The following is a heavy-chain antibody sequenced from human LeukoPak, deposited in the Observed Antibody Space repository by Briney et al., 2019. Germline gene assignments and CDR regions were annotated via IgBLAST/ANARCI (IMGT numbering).Heavy chain of an antibody. CDR3: ARDALRYFDWLYY. CDR1: GGTFSSYA. J-gene: IGHJ4*02. CDR2: IIPIFGTA. D-gene: IGHD3-9*01. V-gene: IGHV1-69*06. Sequence: SVKVSCKASGGTFSSYAISWVRQAPGQGLERMGGIIPIFGTANYAQKFQGRVTITADKSTSTAYMELSSLRSEDTAVYYCARDALRYFDWLYYWGQGTLVTVSS.